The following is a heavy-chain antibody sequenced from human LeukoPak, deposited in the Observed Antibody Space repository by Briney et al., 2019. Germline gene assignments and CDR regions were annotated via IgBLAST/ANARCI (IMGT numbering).Heavy chain of an antibody. CDR3: ARGGSRYFHD. CDR2: IYSGGST. J-gene: IGHJ4*02. CDR1: GFTFSSYE. D-gene: IGHD3-10*01. V-gene: IGHV3-66*01. Sequence: GGSLRLSCAASGFTFSSYEMNWVRQAPGKGLEWVSVIYSGGSTYYADSVKGRFTISRDNSENTLFLQMNILRAEDTAVYYCARGGSRYFHDWGQGTLVTVST.